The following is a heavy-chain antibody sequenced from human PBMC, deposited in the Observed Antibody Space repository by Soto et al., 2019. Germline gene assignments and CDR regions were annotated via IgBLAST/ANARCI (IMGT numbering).Heavy chain of an antibody. Sequence: ESGGGLVQPGRSLRLSCAASGFTFDDYAMHWVRQAPGKGLEWVSGISWNSGSIGYADSVKGRFTISRDNAKNSLYLQMNSLRAEDTALYYCAKAPAVAGPAFDIWGQGTMVTVSS. CDR3: AKAPAVAGPAFDI. CDR2: ISWNSGSI. CDR1: GFTFDDYA. J-gene: IGHJ3*02. V-gene: IGHV3-9*01. D-gene: IGHD6-19*01.